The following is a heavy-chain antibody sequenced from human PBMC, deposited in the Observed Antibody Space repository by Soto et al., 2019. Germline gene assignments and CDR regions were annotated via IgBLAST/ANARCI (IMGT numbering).Heavy chain of an antibody. CDR2: INHNSGGT. J-gene: IGHJ5*02. CDR3: ARDWGYIGAGGGCLAP. Sequence: SVEVTWEACGYSYTCCYMQSLQQAPEQGVEWMGWINHNSGGTNYAKKFQGRVTMTRDTSISTAYMELSRLRSDDTAVYYCARDWGYIGAGGGCLAPRGNGTLVPVSS. V-gene: IGHV1-2*02. D-gene: IGHD3-16*01. CDR1: GYSYTCCY.